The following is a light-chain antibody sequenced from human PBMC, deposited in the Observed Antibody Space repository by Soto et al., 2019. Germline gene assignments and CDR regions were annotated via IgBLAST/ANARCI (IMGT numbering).Light chain of an antibody. V-gene: IGLV2-14*01. J-gene: IGLJ3*02. CDR2: EVS. CDR1: SSDVGGYKY. CDR3: SSYTSSSTLV. Sequence: QSALTQPASVSGSPGQSITISCTGTSSDVGGYKYVSWYQQHPGKAPKLMIYEVSNRPSGVSNRFSGSKSGNTASLTISGLQAEDEADYNCSSYTSSSTLVFGGGTKLTVL.